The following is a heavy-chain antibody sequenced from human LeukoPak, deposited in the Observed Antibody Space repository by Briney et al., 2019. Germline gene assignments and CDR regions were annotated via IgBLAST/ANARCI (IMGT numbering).Heavy chain of an antibody. CDR2: IRNDGNDK. CDR1: GFTFNKHG. J-gene: IGHJ4*02. Sequence: PAGGSLRLSCAASGFTFNKHGMHWVRQAPGKGLEWFSFIRNDGNDKYYADSVKGRFTISRDNSKNTLYLQMNSLRPEDTALYYCVRDFEWSFDTWDQGTLVTVSS. D-gene: IGHD3-3*01. CDR3: VRDFEWSFDT. V-gene: IGHV3-30*02.